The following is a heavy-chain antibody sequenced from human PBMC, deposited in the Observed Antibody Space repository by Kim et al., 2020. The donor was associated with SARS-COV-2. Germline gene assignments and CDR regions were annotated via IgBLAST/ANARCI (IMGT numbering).Heavy chain of an antibody. CDR3: ARVKASGSYYSIHYYYGMDV. Sequence: RVTISVDTSKNQFSLKLSSVTAADTAVYYCARVKASGSYYSIHYYYGMDVWGQGTTVTVSS. V-gene: IGHV4-59*01. D-gene: IGHD1-26*01. J-gene: IGHJ6*02.